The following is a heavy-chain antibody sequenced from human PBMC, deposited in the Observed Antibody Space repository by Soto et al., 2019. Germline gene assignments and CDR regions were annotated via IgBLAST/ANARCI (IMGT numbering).Heavy chain of an antibody. J-gene: IGHJ6*02. CDR1: GFIFNKYG. V-gene: IGHV3-33*06. CDR3: AKDWGYYYDSSGYYGYYGMDV. CDR2: IWYDGSKS. Sequence: GGSLRLSCATSGFIFNKYGIHWVRQAPGKGLEWVAVIWYDGSKSSYVDSVKGRFTISRDSSKNTVYLQMNSLRAEDTAVYYCAKDWGYYYDSSGYYGYYGMDVWGQGTTVTVSS. D-gene: IGHD3-22*01.